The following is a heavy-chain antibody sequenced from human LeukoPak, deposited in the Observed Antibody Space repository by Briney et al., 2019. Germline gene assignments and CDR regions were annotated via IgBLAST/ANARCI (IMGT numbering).Heavy chain of an antibody. CDR2: IYYSGST. Sequence: PSETLSLTCTVSGGSISSYYWSWIRQPPGKGLEWLGYIYYSGSTNYNPSLKSRVTISVDTSKNQFSLKLSSVTAADTAVYYCATSGIQLYGGDAFDIWGQGTMVTVSS. D-gene: IGHD5-18*01. J-gene: IGHJ3*02. CDR3: ATSGIQLYGGDAFDI. V-gene: IGHV4-59*01. CDR1: GGSISSYY.